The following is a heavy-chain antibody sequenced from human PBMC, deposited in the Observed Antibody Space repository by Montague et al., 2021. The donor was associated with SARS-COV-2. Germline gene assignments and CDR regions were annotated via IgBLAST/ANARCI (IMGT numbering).Heavy chain of an antibody. CDR2: IKQDGSEK. J-gene: IGHJ4*02. Sequence: SRRLSFAASGFTFSSYWMSWVRQAPGKGLEWVANIKQDGSEKYYVDTVKGRFTISRDNAKNSLSLQMNGLRAEDTAVYYCARLVVVAATPYWGQGTLVTVSS. CDR3: ARLVVVAATPY. D-gene: IGHD2-15*01. CDR1: GFTFSSYW. V-gene: IGHV3-7*01.